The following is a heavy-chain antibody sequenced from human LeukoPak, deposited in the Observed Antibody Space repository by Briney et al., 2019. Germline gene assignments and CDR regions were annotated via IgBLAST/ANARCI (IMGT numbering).Heavy chain of an antibody. CDR2: IYHSGST. Sequence: SGTLSLTCAVSGGSISSSNWWSWVRQPPGKGLEWIGEIYHSGSTNYNPSLKSRVTISVDKSKNQFSLKLSSVTAADTAAHFCARENWRSKSIDFDSWGQGTLVTVSS. D-gene: IGHD6-6*01. V-gene: IGHV4-4*02. CDR3: ARENWRSKSIDFDS. J-gene: IGHJ4*02. CDR1: GGSISSSNW.